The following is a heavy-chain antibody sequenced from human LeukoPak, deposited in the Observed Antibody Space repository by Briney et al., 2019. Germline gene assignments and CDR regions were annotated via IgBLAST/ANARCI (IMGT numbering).Heavy chain of an antibody. CDR3: ARDPGSSWPDY. Sequence: GGSLRLSCAASGFTFSSYSMNWVRQAPGKGLEWVSYISSSSSTIYYADSVKGRFTISRDNAKSSLYLQMNSLRAEDTAVYYCARDPGSSWPDYWGQGTLVTVSS. D-gene: IGHD6-13*01. CDR1: GFTFSSYS. V-gene: IGHV3-48*01. J-gene: IGHJ4*02. CDR2: ISSSSSTI.